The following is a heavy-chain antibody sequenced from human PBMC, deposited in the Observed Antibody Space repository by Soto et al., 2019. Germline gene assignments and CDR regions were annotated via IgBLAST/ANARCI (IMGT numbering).Heavy chain of an antibody. V-gene: IGHV3-21*01. CDR3: ARDTGGPLDY. CDR2: ISSTSIKI. J-gene: IGHJ4*02. D-gene: IGHD1-26*01. CDR1: GFTFSSYT. Sequence: PGGSLRLSCAASGFTFSSYTMNWVRQAPGKGLEWVSSISSTSIKIYYADSLEGRFTVSRDNARDSLFLRMNSLRPEDTAVYFCARDTGGPLDYWGQGALVTVSS.